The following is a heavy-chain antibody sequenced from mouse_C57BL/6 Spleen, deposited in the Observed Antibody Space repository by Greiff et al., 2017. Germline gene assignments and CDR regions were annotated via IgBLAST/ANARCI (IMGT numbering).Heavy chain of an antibody. V-gene: IGHV5-16*01. J-gene: IGHJ2*01. CDR2: INYDGSST. Sequence: EVKLVESEGGLVQPGSSMKLSCTASGFTFSDYYMAWVRQVPEKGLEWVANINYDGSSTYYLDSLKSRFIISRDNAKNILYLQMSSLKSEDTATYYCAKGDYFDYWGQCTTLTVSS. CDR1: GFTFSDYY. CDR3: AKGDYFDY.